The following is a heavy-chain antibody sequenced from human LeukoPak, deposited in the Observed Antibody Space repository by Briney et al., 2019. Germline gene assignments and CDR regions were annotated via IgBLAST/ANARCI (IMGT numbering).Heavy chain of an antibody. J-gene: IGHJ4*02. CDR2: ISSNGGST. D-gene: IGHD1-26*01. CDR3: ARDRVVGATKAFIPYFDY. CDR1: GFTFSSYA. V-gene: IGHV3-64*01. Sequence: GGSLRVSCAASGFTFSSYAMHWVRQAPGKGLEYVSAISSNGGSTYYANSVKGRFTISRDNSKNTLYLQMGSLRAEDMAVYYCARDRVVGATKAFIPYFDYWGQGTLVTVSS.